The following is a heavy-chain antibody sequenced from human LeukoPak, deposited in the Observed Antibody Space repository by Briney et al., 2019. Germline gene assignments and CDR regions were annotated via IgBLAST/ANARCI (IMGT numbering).Heavy chain of an antibody. CDR2: INHSGST. CDR3: ARDHYGYYDAFDI. J-gene: IGHJ3*02. Sequence: SETLSLTCAVYGGSFSGYYWSWIRQPPGKGLEWIGEINHSGSTNYNPSLKSRVTISVDTSKDQFSLKLSSVTAADTAVYYCARDHYGYYDAFDIWGQGTMFTVSS. D-gene: IGHD1-26*01. CDR1: GGSFSGYY. V-gene: IGHV4-34*01.